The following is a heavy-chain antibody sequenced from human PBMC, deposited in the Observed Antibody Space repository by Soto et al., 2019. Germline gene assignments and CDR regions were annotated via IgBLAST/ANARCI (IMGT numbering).Heavy chain of an antibody. CDR3: ARGSWDDVSGHYYMDV. CDR1: GDMVSGNSAG. V-gene: IGHV6-1*01. CDR2: TYYRSKWYF. Sequence: VQLQLSGPGLLRPSQTLSLTCAISGDMVSGNSAGWNWIRRPQSRGLEWRGRTYYRSKWYFNYAVSVESRITINPDTSKNQFSLQLSSVTPDDTAVYYCARGSWDDVSGHYYMDVWGKGTTVTVSS. J-gene: IGHJ6*03. D-gene: IGHD1-1*01.